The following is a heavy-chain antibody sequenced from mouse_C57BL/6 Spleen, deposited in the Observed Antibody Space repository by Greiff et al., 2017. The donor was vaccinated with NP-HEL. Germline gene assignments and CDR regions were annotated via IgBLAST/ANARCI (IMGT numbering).Heavy chain of an antibody. CDR1: GFTFSSYA. CDR3: ARDYDYDVAY. V-gene: IGHV5-4*01. CDR2: ISDGGSYT. J-gene: IGHJ3*01. D-gene: IGHD2-4*01. Sequence: EVQLVESGGGLVKPGGSLKLSCAASGFTFSSYAMSWVRQTPEKRLEWVATISDGGSYTYYPDNVKGRFTISRDNAKNNLYLQMSHLKSEDTAMYYCARDYDYDVAYWGQGTLVTVSA.